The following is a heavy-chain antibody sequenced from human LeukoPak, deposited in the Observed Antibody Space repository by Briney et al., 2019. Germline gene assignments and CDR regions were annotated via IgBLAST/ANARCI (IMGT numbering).Heavy chain of an antibody. J-gene: IGHJ6*02. V-gene: IGHV3-30*18. CDR3: AKDQAVVVPAADTVQYYYYGMDV. CDR1: GFTFSSYG. Sequence: PGGSLRLSCAASGFTFSSYGMHWVRQAPGKGLEWVAVISYDGSNKYYADSVKGRFTISRDNSKNTLYLQMNSLRAEDTAVYYCAKDQAVVVPAADTVQYYYYGMDVWGQGTTVTVSS. D-gene: IGHD2-2*01. CDR2: ISYDGSNK.